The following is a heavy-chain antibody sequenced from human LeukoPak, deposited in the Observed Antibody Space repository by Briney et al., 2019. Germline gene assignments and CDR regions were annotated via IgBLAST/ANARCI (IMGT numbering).Heavy chain of an antibody. CDR2: ISNSGGST. CDR3: AKDAYSSSSGFGLDAFDI. D-gene: IGHD6-6*01. J-gene: IGHJ3*02. CDR1: GFTFSSYA. Sequence: GGSLRLSCAASGFTFSSYAMSWVRQAPGKGLEWVSSISNSGGSTYYADSVKGRFTISRDNSKNTLYLQMNSLRAEDTAVYYCAKDAYSSSSGFGLDAFDIWGQGTTVTVSS. V-gene: IGHV3-23*01.